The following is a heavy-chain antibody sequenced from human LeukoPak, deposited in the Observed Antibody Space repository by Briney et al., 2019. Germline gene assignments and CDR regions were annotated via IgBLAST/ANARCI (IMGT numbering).Heavy chain of an antibody. CDR2: IRNKAYSGTT. Sequence: GGSLRLSCTGSGFIFGDYAMSWVRQAPGKGLEWVSFIRNKAYSGTTEYAASVKDRFTISRDDSKSVAYLQMNNLKTEDTAVYFFTRERLHLGSSSYPRRFESRGQGTLVTV. V-gene: IGHV3-49*04. D-gene: IGHD3-22*01. CDR3: TRERLHLGSSSYPRRFES. CDR1: GFIFGDYA. J-gene: IGHJ5*01.